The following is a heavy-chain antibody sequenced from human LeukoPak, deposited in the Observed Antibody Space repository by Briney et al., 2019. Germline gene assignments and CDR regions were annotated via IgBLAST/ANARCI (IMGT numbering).Heavy chain of an antibody. CDR3: AKDHRGGYCSSTSCARNFDY. V-gene: IGHV3-21*04. CDR1: GFTFSTYN. D-gene: IGHD2-2*01. CDR2: ISGSSSYI. J-gene: IGHJ4*02. Sequence: PGGSLRLSCAASGFTFSTYNMNWVRQAPGKGLEWVSSISGSSSYIYYADSVKGRFTISRDNSKNTLYLQMNSLRAEDTAVYYCAKDHRGGYCSSTSCARNFDYWGQGTLVTVSS.